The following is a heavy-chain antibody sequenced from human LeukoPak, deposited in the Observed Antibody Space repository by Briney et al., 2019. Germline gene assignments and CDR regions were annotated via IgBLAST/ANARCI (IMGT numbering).Heavy chain of an antibody. CDR1: GGSISSGSYY. J-gene: IGHJ4*02. Sequence: PSQTLSLTCTVSGGSISSGSYYWSWIRQPAGKGLEWIVRIYTSGSTNYNPSLKSRVTISVDTSKNQFSLKLSSVTAADTAVYYCARVANYYGSGKYVDYWGQGTLVTVSS. D-gene: IGHD3-10*01. CDR3: ARVANYYGSGKYVDY. CDR2: IYTSGST. V-gene: IGHV4-61*02.